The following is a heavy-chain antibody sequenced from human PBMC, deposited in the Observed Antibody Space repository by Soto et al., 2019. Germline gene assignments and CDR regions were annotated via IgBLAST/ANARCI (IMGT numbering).Heavy chain of an antibody. CDR3: SRGLGSVVILAPTYNWFDP. CDR1: GGSFSGYY. CDR2: ISHSGST. V-gene: IGHV4-34*01. Sequence: SETLSLTCAVYGGSFSGYYWSWIHQPPGKGLEWIGEISHSGSTNYNPSLKSRVTISVDTSQNQFSLKLNSVTAADTAVYYCSRGLGSVVILAPTYNWFDPWGQGTLVTVSS. J-gene: IGHJ5*02. D-gene: IGHD2-15*01.